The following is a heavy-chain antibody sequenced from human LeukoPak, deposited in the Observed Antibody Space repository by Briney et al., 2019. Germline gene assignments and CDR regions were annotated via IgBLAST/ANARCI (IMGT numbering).Heavy chain of an antibody. Sequence: GGSLRLSCVASGFTLGTYGTHWVRQAPGKGLEWVAFIRYDGSDTFYGDSVKGRFTTSRDNSKNTLYLQMSRLRVEDTAVYYCAKDLDCSGGTCHKAFDCWGQGTLVTVSS. J-gene: IGHJ4*02. CDR2: IRYDGSDT. CDR3: AKDLDCSGGTCHKAFDC. D-gene: IGHD2-15*01. V-gene: IGHV3-30*02. CDR1: GFTLGTYG.